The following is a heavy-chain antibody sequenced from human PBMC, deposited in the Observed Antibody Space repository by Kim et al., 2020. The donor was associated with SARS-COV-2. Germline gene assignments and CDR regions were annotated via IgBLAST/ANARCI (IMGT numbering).Heavy chain of an antibody. J-gene: IGHJ4*02. CDR2: IYYSGST. V-gene: IGHV4-39*01. CDR3: ARLSGYVRIFDY. Sequence: SETLSLTCTVSGGSISSSSYYWGWIRQPPGKGLEWIGSIYYSGSTYYNPSLKSRVTISVDTSKNQFSLKLSSVTAADTAVYYCARLSGYVRIFDYWGQGTLVTVSS. D-gene: IGHD5-12*01. CDR1: GGSISSSSYY.